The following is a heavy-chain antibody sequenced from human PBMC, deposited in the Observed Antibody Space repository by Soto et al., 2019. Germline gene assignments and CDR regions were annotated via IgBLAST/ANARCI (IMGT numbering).Heavy chain of an antibody. CDR2: IWYDGSNK. Sequence: PGGSLRLSCAASGFTFSSYGMHWVRQAPGKGLEWVAVIWYDGSNKYYADSVKGRFTISRDNSKNTLYLQMNSLRAEDTAVYYCAREIRPGGFWSGYYPTLVYWGQGTLVTISS. J-gene: IGHJ4*02. V-gene: IGHV3-33*01. CDR3: AREIRPGGFWSGYYPTLVY. CDR1: GFTFSSYG. D-gene: IGHD3-3*01.